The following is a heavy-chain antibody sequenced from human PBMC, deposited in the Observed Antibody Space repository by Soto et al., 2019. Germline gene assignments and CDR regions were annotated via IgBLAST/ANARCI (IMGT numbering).Heavy chain of an antibody. CDR3: ATMDGSGSYSNWFDT. Sequence: SETLSLTCTVSGGSISSYYWSWIRQPPGRGLEWIGYIYYSGSTNYNPSLKSRVTISVDTSKNQFSLKLSSVTAADTAVYYCATMDGSGSYSNWFDTWGPGTLVTVSS. J-gene: IGHJ5*02. CDR1: GGSISSYY. V-gene: IGHV4-59*01. D-gene: IGHD3-10*01. CDR2: IYYSGST.